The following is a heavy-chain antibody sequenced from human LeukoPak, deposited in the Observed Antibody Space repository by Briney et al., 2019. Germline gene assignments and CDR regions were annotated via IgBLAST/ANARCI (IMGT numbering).Heavy chain of an antibody. CDR2: IYHSGST. V-gene: IGHV4-38-2*02. D-gene: IGHD3-3*01. Sequence: SETLSLTCTVSGYSISSGYYWGWIRQPPGKGLEWIGNIYHSGSTYCNPSLKSRVTISVDTSKNQFSLKLSSVTAADTAVYYCARERYYDYMDVWGKGTTVTVSS. CDR3: ARERYYDYMDV. J-gene: IGHJ6*03. CDR1: GYSISSGYY.